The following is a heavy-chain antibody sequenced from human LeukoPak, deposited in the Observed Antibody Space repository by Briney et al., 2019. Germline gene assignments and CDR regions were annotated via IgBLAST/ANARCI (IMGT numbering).Heavy chain of an antibody. CDR2: IYYSGST. CDR1: GGSISSYY. J-gene: IGHJ6*03. V-gene: IGHV4-59*01. Sequence: MASETLSLTCTVSGGSISSYYWSWNRQPPGKGLEWIGYIYYSGSTNYNPSLKSRVTISVDTSKNQFSLKLSSVTAADTAVYYCASADYYYYYMDVWGKGTTVTVSS. CDR3: ASADYYYYYMDV.